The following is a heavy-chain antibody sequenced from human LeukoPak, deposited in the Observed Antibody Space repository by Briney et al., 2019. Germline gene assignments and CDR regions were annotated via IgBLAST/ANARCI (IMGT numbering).Heavy chain of an antibody. D-gene: IGHD5-12*01. CDR1: GFAFSSYA. V-gene: IGHV3-48*02. CDR2: ISSSSSAI. CDR3: ARDRVGYPKYYFDY. J-gene: IGHJ4*02. Sequence: GGSLRLSCAASGFAFSSYAMNWVRQAPGKGLEWVSYISSSSSAIYYADSVKGRFTISRDNAKNSLYLQMNSLRDEDTAVYYCARDRVGYPKYYFDYWGQGTLVTVSS.